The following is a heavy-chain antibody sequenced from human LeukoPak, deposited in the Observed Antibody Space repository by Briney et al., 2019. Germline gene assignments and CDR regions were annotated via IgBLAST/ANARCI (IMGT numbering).Heavy chain of an antibody. J-gene: IGHJ6*03. Sequence: PGGSLRLSCAASGFTFSSYSMNWVRQAPGKGLEWVAFIRYDGSNKYYADSVKGRFTISRDNSKNTLYLQMNSLRAEDTAVYYCAKSTVTSPDDYYYYYMDVWGKGTTVTVSS. V-gene: IGHV3-30*02. CDR2: IRYDGSNK. D-gene: IGHD4-11*01. CDR3: AKSTVTSPDDYYYYYMDV. CDR1: GFTFSSYS.